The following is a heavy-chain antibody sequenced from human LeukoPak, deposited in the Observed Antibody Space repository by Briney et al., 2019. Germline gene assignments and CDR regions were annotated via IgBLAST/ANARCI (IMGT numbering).Heavy chain of an antibody. CDR2: INPSGDSR. J-gene: IGHJ4*02. CDR1: GYTFTAYY. V-gene: IGHV1-46*01. CDR3: AGVRAGDSRDFDY. D-gene: IGHD3-10*01. Sequence: GASVKVSCKASGYTFTAYYIHWVRQAPGQGLEWMGMINPSGDSRDYTQRFQGRITMTRDTSTSTVYMELSSLTSEDTAVYYCAGVRAGDSRDFDYWGQGTLATVSS.